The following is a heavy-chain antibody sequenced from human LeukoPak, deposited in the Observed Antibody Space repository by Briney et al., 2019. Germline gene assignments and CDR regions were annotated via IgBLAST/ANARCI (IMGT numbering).Heavy chain of an antibody. J-gene: IGHJ4*02. CDR2: ISGSGSTI. D-gene: IGHD5-12*01. CDR3: ARDMYGVATFDY. CDR1: GFTFSSYE. V-gene: IGHV3-48*03. Sequence: GGSLRLSCAASGFTFSSYEMNWVRQAPGKGLEWVSYISGSGSTIYYADSVKGRFTISRDNAKNSLYLQMNSLRAEDTAVYYCARDMYGVATFDYWGQGTLVTVSS.